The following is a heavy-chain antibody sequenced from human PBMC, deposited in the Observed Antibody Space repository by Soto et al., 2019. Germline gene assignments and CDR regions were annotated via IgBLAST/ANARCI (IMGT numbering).Heavy chain of an antibody. V-gene: IGHV3-23*01. CDR2: VSSGGEDT. Sequence: GGSLRLSCAASGFAFSRYAMTWVRQSPGKGLEWVSVVSSGGEDTYYADSVKGRFTISRDNPRNTLHLQMSSLRVEDTALYYCAKGLYSSNIWGQGTMVTVSS. CDR3: AKGLYSSNI. CDR1: GFAFSRYA. J-gene: IGHJ3*02. D-gene: IGHD6-19*01.